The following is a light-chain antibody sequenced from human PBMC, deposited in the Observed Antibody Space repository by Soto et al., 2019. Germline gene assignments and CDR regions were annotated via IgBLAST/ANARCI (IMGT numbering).Light chain of an antibody. CDR3: QNYNNWPQT. V-gene: IGKV3-15*01. Sequence: KVMTQSPAPPSLSPGGRATPSCRASQSVSRNLAWYQQKPGRAPRLLIYGASPRATGAPPGFSGSGSGKGFPLTISGLQSEDFAVYNCQNYNNWPQTLGGGTKVDIK. CDR1: QSVSRN. J-gene: IGKJ4*01. CDR2: GAS.